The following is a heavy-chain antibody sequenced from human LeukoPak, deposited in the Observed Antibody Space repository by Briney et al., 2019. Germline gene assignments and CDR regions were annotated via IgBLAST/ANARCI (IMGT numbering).Heavy chain of an antibody. CDR2: IYTSGST. CDR1: GGSISSYY. CDR3: ARDLGYGDYVRWFDP. J-gene: IGHJ5*02. D-gene: IGHD4-17*01. V-gene: IGHV4-4*07. Sequence: SETLSLTCTVSGGSISSYYWSWIRQPAGKGLEWIGRIYTSGSTNYNPSLKSRVTMSVDTSKNQFSLKLSSVTAADTAVYYCARDLGYGDYVRWFDPWGQGTLVAVSS.